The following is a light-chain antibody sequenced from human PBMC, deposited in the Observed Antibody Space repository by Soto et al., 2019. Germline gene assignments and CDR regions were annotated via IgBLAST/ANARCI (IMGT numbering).Light chain of an antibody. J-gene: IGKJ5*01. V-gene: IGKV4-1*01. Sequence: DIVMTQSPDSLAVSLGERATINCKSSQSVLYSSNNKNYLAWYHQKLGQPPKLLIYWAFTRDSGVPDRFSGSGSETDFTLPITTLQAEDVAVYSCEQYYSTPITFGHGTRLEVK. CDR1: QSVLYSSNNKNY. CDR2: WAF. CDR3: EQYYSTPIT.